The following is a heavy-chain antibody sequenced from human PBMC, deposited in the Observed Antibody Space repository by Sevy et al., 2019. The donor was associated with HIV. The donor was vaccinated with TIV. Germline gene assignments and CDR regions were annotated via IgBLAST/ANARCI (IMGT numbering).Heavy chain of an antibody. Sequence: GGSLRLSCSASGFTFSGSALHWVRQAPGKGLEYVSVISSSGIGTYYAESVKGRFTISRDNSKNTLYLQMRSLRTEDTAVYYCAKHRITMIGDAFDVWGQGTMVTVSS. J-gene: IGHJ3*01. CDR3: AKHRITMIGDAFDV. CDR2: ISSSGIGT. D-gene: IGHD3-22*01. V-gene: IGHV3-64D*09. CDR1: GFTFSGSA.